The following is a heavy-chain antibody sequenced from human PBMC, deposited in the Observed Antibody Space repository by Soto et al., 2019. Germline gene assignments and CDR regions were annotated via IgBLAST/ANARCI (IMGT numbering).Heavy chain of an antibody. CDR3: ATDGGSGTGGSCN. J-gene: IGHJ4*02. CDR2: IIPILGRT. D-gene: IGHD2-15*01. CDR1: GGTFTNYS. V-gene: IGHV1-69*08. Sequence: QVQLVQSGAEVREPGSSVKVSCKPSGGTFTNYSISWVRQAPGQGLEWMGRIIPILGRTNYAQRFQGRVSITADTFGSTVSVEVYSLRFDDTAVYYCATDGGSGTGGSCNWGQGPLVTVSS.